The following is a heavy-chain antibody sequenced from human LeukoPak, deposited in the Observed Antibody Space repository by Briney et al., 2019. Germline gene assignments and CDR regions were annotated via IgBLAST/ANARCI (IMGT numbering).Heavy chain of an antibody. CDR1: GGSFSGFY. CDR2: IYHSGST. D-gene: IGHD6-19*01. CDR3: ARSIAVAGPTQFYYYYYYYMDV. J-gene: IGHJ6*03. Sequence: SETLSLTCAVYGGSFSGFYWSWIRQPPGKGLEWRGSIYHSGSTYYNPSLKSRVTISVDTSKNQFSLKLSSVTAADTAVYYCARSIAVAGPTQFYYYYYYYMDVWGKGTTVTVSS. V-gene: IGHV4-34*01.